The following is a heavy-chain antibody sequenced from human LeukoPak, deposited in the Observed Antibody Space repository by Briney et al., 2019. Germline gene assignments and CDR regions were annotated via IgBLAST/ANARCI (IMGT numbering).Heavy chain of an antibody. CDR1: GYTFTIYG. J-gene: IGHJ6*02. Sequence: ASVKVSFTGSGYTFTIYGISWVRQAPGQGLEWMGWISAYNGKTNYAQKVQGRVTITTDTSTSTAYMELRSLRSDDTAVYYCARDGRFGDGYYYYGMDVWGQGTTVTVSS. CDR2: ISAYNGKT. D-gene: IGHD3-10*01. CDR3: ARDGRFGDGYYYYGMDV. V-gene: IGHV1-18*01.